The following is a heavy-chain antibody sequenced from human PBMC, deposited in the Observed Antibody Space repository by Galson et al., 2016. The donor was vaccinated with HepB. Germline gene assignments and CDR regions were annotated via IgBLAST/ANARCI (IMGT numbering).Heavy chain of an antibody. V-gene: IGHV5-51*01. D-gene: IGHD3-16*01. CDR2: IYPGDSDT. CDR1: GDTSTTYW. J-gene: IGHJ2*01. CDR3: ARRRLGCYWYFDL. Sequence: QSGAEVKKAGESLKISCKISGDTSTTYWIAWVRQMPGKGLEWMGIIYPGDSDTRYSPSFQGQVTLSADKSTSTTFLQWSSLKASDTAIYYGARRRLGCYWYFDLWGRGTLVTVSS.